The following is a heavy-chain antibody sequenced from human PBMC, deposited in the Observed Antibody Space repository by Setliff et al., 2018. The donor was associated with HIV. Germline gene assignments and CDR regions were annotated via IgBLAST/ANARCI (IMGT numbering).Heavy chain of an antibody. CDR3: VRHRSAVAGTRIGYCYYMDV. V-gene: IGHV5-51*01. CDR2: TYPGDSDI. D-gene: IGHD6-19*01. Sequence: RESLKISCEASGYTFTNYWIGWVRQMPGKGLEWMGITYPGDSDIIYSPSFQGQVTISADKSITTAYLQWSSLKASDTAIYYCVRHRSAVAGTRIGYCYYMDVWGKGTTVTVSS. J-gene: IGHJ6*03. CDR1: GYTFTNYW.